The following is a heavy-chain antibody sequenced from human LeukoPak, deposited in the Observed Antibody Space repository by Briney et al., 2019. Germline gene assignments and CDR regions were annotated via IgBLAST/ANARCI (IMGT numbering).Heavy chain of an antibody. Sequence: GGSLRLSCVASGFIFSSYSMNWVRQAPGKGLEWVSYISSSSTAIYYADSVKGRFTIFRDNANKSLYLQMNSLRAEDTAVYYCAKNLLSLWLIDNWGQGTLVTVSS. D-gene: IGHD2-21*01. CDR1: GFIFSSYS. CDR2: ISSSSTAI. J-gene: IGHJ4*02. V-gene: IGHV3-48*01. CDR3: AKNLLSLWLIDN.